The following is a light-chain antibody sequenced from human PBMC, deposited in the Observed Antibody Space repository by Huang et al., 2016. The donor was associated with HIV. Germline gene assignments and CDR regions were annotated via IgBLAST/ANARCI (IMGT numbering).Light chain of an antibody. CDR2: AAS. CDR3: QQSYSTRWT. J-gene: IGKJ1*01. V-gene: IGKV1-39*01. Sequence: DIQMTQSPSSLSASVGDRVTITCRASQSISSHLNWYQQKPGKAPKVLIYAASTLQSGVPSRFSDSGSGTDFTLTISSLQPEDSATYYCQQSYSTRWTFGQGTKVEIK. CDR1: QSISSH.